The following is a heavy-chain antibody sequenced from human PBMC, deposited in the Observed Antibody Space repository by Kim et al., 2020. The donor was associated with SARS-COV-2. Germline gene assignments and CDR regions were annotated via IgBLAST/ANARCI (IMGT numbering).Heavy chain of an antibody. CDR2: INHSGST. V-gene: IGHV4-34*01. Sequence: SETLSLTCAVYGGSFSGYYWSWIRQPPGKGLEWIGEINHSGSTNYNPSLKSRVTISVDTSKNQFSLKLSSVTAADTAVYYCARGYDYVWGSYRYLYWFDPWGQGTLVTVSS. CDR3: ARGYDYVWGSYRYLYWFDP. D-gene: IGHD3-16*02. J-gene: IGHJ5*02. CDR1: GGSFSGYY.